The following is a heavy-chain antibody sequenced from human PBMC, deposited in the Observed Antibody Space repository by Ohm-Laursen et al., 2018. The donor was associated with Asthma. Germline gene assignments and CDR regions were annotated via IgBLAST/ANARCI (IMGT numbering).Heavy chain of an antibody. CDR3: AKEILGGSTSWGYGMDV. D-gene: IGHD2-2*01. CDR2: ISYDGSNK. Sequence: SLRLSCAASGFTFSSYAMHWVRQAPGKGLEWVAVISYDGSNKYYADSVKGRFTISRDNSKNTLYLQMNSLRAEDTAVYYCAKEILGGSTSWGYGMDVWGQGTTVTVSS. J-gene: IGHJ6*02. CDR1: GFTFSSYA. V-gene: IGHV3-30-3*01.